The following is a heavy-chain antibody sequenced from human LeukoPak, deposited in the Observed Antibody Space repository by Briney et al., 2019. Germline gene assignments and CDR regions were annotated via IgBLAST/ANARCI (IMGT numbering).Heavy chain of an antibody. V-gene: IGHV3-33*01. J-gene: IGHJ4*02. D-gene: IGHD3-10*01. CDR2: IWYDGSNK. CDR1: GFTFSSYG. Sequence: GRSLRLSCAASGFTFSSYGMHWVRQAPGKGLEWVAVIWYDGSNKYYADSVKGRSTISRDNSKNTLYLQMNSLRAEDTAVYYCARDYGSGSYYAGFDYWGEGTLVTVSS. CDR3: ARDYGSGSYYAGFDY.